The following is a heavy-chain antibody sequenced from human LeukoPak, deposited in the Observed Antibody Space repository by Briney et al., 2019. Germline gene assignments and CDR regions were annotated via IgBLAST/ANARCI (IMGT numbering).Heavy chain of an antibody. J-gene: IGHJ4*02. Sequence: ASVKVSCKASGYTFTSYAMNWVRQAPGQGLEWMGWINTNTGNPTYAQGSTGRFVFSLDTSVSTAYLQISSLKAEDTAAYYCAREASLYCSGGSCYSFKDYWGQGTLVTVSS. CDR2: INTNTGNP. D-gene: IGHD2-15*01. CDR1: GYTFTSYA. CDR3: AREASLYCSGGSCYSFKDY. V-gene: IGHV7-4-1*02.